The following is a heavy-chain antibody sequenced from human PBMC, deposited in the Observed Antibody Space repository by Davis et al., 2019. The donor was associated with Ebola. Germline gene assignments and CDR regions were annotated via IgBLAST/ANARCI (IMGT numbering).Heavy chain of an antibody. CDR1: GGSISSSSYY. J-gene: IGHJ4*02. V-gene: IGHV4-39*01. D-gene: IGHD4-17*01. Sequence: SETLSLTCTVSGGSISSSSYYWGWIRQPPGKGLEWIGSIYYSGSTYYNPSLKSRVTISVDTSKNQFSLKLSSVTAADTAVYYCARQETTVTTAFDYWGQGTLVTVSS. CDR2: IYYSGST. CDR3: ARQETTVTTAFDY.